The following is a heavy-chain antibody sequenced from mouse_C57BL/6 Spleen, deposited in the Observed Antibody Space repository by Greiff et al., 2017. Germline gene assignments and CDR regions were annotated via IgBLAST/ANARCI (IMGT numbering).Heavy chain of an antibody. V-gene: IGHV1-59*01. J-gene: IGHJ2*01. D-gene: IGHD1-1*01. CDR1: GYTFTSYW. CDR2: IDPSDSYT. CDR3: ARAGTRITTVVGYFDY. Sequence: QVQLQQPGAELVRPGTSVKLSCKASGYTFTSYWMHWVKQRPGQGLEWIGVIDPSDSYTNYNQKFKGKATLTVDTSSSTAYMQRSSLTSEDSAVYYCARAGTRITTVVGYFDYWGQGTTLTVSS.